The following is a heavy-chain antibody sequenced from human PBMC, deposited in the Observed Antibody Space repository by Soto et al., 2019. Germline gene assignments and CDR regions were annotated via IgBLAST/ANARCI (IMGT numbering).Heavy chain of an antibody. CDR3: ARAAAPVSGRRVDV. J-gene: IGHJ6*02. CDR1: GYTFTSYY. D-gene: IGHD6-13*01. CDR2: INPNGGRA. V-gene: IGHV1-46*01. Sequence: QVQLVQSGAEVKNPGASVKVSCKSSGYTFTSYYLHWVRQAPGQGLEWMGVINPNGGRATYAQTFQGRVTMTSDTSSNTVYMELGSLISEDMAVYYCARAAAPVSGRRVDVWGQGTTVIVSS.